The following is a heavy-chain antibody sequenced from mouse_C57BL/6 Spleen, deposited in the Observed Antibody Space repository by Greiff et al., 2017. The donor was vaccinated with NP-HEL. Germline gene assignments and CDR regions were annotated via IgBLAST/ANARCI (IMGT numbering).Heavy chain of an antibody. CDR3: TIYYGNRGYFEV. J-gene: IGHJ1*03. D-gene: IGHD2-1*01. Sequence: VQLQQSGAELVRPGASVTLSCKASGYTFTDYEMHWVKQTPVHGLEWIGAIDPETGGTAYNQKFKGKAILTADKSSSTAYMELRSLTSEDSAVYYCTIYYGNRGYFEVWGTGTTVTVSS. V-gene: IGHV1-15*01. CDR2: IDPETGGT. CDR1: GYTFTDYE.